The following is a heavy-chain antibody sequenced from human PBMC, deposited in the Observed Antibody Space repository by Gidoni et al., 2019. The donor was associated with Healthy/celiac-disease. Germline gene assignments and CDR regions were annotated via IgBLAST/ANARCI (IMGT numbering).Heavy chain of an antibody. Sequence: QVQLVESGGGVVQAGRSLRLSCAASGFTFRSYGRHWVRQAPGKGLEWVAVISYDGSNKYYADSVKGRFTISRDNSKNTLYLQMNSLRAEDTAVYYCAKDHVSLYSSTLENWFDPWGQGTLVTVSS. CDR2: ISYDGSNK. V-gene: IGHV3-30*18. D-gene: IGHD6-13*01. CDR1: GFTFRSYG. J-gene: IGHJ5*02. CDR3: AKDHVSLYSSTLENWFDP.